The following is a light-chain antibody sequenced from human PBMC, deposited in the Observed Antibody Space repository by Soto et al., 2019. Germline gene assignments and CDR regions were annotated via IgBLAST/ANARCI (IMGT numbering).Light chain of an antibody. Sequence: ERLRTQYPATLSVSSGERATLSCKASQSVSSKLAWYQQKSGQAPRLLIYGVSGRATGIPAGFSGTGSGTDFTLTVSSLQSEDFAVYYCQQYNSWPPITFGQGTRLEI. CDR1: QSVSSK. V-gene: IGKV3-15*01. J-gene: IGKJ5*01. CDR3: QQYNSWPPIT. CDR2: GVS.